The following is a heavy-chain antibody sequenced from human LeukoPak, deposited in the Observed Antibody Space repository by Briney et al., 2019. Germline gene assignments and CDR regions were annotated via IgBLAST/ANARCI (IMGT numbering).Heavy chain of an antibody. J-gene: IGHJ4*02. V-gene: IGHV3-30*02. CDR1: GFTFSSYG. CDR3: AKDRLSYFDY. Sequence: GGSLRLSCAASGFTFSSYGMHWVRQAPGKGLKWVAFIRYDGSNKYYADSVKGRFTISRDNSKNTLYLQMNSLRAEDTAVYYCAKDRLSYFDYWGQGTLVTVSS. CDR2: IRYDGSNK. D-gene: IGHD2/OR15-2a*01.